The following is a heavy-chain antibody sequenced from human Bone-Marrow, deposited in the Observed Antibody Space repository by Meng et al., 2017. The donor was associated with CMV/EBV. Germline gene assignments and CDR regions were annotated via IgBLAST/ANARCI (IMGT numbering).Heavy chain of an antibody. V-gene: IGHV3-21*01. CDR1: GFAFENYY. J-gene: IGHJ3*02. D-gene: IGHD1-26*01. CDR2: ISSSSSYI. CDR3: ASPWEPTDYAFDI. Sequence: GESLKISCAASGFAFENYYMNWVRQAPGKGLEWVSSISSSSSYIYYADSVKGRFTISRDNAKNSLYLQMNSLRAEDTAVYYCASPWEPTDYAFDIWGQGTTVTVSS.